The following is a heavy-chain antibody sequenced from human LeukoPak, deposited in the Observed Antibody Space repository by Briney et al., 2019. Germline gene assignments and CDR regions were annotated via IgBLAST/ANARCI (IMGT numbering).Heavy chain of an antibody. D-gene: IGHD5-12*01. Sequence: ASVKVSCKASGYTFTSYGVSWVRQAPGQGLEWMGWISAYNGNTNYAQKLQGRVTMTTDTSTSTAYMELRSLRSDDTAVYYCARTDVDIVATIPFDYWGQGTLVTVSS. J-gene: IGHJ4*02. V-gene: IGHV1-18*01. CDR3: ARTDVDIVATIPFDY. CDR1: GYTFTSYG. CDR2: ISAYNGNT.